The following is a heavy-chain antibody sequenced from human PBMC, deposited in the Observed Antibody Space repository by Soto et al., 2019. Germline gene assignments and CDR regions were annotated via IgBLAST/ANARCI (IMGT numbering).Heavy chain of an antibody. J-gene: IGHJ5*02. D-gene: IGHD4-4*01. V-gene: IGHV4-39*01. CDR3: ARPATTGTSNWFDP. Sequence: SETLSLACTVSGASISNTYYYWGWIRRPPGKGLEWIGSIYYNGNTYYTPSLKSRVTLSVDTSKNQFSLELSSVTAADTAVYYCARPATTGTSNWFDPWGQGTLVTVSS. CDR2: IYYNGNT. CDR1: GASISNTYYY.